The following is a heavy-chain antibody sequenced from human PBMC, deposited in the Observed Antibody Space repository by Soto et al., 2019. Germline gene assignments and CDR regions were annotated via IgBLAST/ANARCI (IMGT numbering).Heavy chain of an antibody. CDR1: GGSFSGYY. V-gene: IGHV4-34*01. D-gene: IGHD4-17*01. Sequence: SETLSLTCAVYGGSFSGYYWSWIRQPPGKGLKWIGEINHRGITNYNPSLKSRVTISEDTSKNQFSLKLSSVTAADMAVYYCARGLTTVTTVRYFDHWGQGTLVTVS. CDR3: ARGLTTVTTVRYFDH. J-gene: IGHJ4*02. CDR2: INHRGIT.